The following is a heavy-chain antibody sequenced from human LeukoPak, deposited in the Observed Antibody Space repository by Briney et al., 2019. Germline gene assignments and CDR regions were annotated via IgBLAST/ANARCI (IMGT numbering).Heavy chain of an antibody. CDR1: GFTFSSYG. CDR3: ARDLYRIVVVPHYFDY. J-gene: IGHJ4*02. V-gene: IGHV3-23*01. Sequence: PGGSLRLSCAASGFTFSSYGMSWVRQAPGKGLEWVSAISGSGGSTYYADSVKGRFTISRDNAKNSLYLQMNGLRAEDTAVYYCARDLYRIVVVPHYFDYWGQGTLVTVSS. CDR2: ISGSGGST. D-gene: IGHD3-22*01.